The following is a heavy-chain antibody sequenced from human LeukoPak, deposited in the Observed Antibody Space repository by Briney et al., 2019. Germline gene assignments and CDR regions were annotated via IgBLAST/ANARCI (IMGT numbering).Heavy chain of an antibody. CDR1: GFTFSSYS. D-gene: IGHD2-2*02. CDR3: ARGLPYCSSTSCYNYAEYFQH. Sequence: PGGSLRLSCAASGFTFSSYSMNWVRQAPGKGLEWVSSISSSSSYIYYADSVKGRFTISRDNAKNSLYLQMNSLRAEDTAVYYCARGLPYCSSTSCYNYAEYFQHWGQGTLVTVSS. CDR2: ISSSSSYI. V-gene: IGHV3-21*01. J-gene: IGHJ1*01.